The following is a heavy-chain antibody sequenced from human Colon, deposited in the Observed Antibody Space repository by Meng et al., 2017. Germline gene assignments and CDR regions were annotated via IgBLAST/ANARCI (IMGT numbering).Heavy chain of an antibody. V-gene: IGHV4-4*02. Sequence: QEQVPGAGPGPGKPSETPSLTCAVSGGYISRRDWWSWVRQPPGKGLEWIGETSHSGSTNYSPSLKSRVTISLDKSKNQLSLKLNSVTAADTAVYYCASSDYYRSDYWGQGTLVTASS. D-gene: IGHD3-22*01. CDR2: TSHSGST. CDR1: GGYISRRDW. CDR3: ASSDYYRSDY. J-gene: IGHJ4*02.